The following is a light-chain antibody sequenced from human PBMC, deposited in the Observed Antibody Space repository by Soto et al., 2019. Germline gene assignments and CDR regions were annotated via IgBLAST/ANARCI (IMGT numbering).Light chain of an antibody. V-gene: IGKV3-20*01. CDR1: QSVSSSY. J-gene: IGKJ4*01. CDR2: GAS. Sequence: EIVLTQSPGTLSLSPGERATLSCRASQSVSSSYLAWYQQKPGQAPRLLIYGASSRATGIPTRFSGSGSGTDFTLTISNLEPEDFAVYYCQQHISWPLTFXGGTKVDIK. CDR3: QQHISWPLT.